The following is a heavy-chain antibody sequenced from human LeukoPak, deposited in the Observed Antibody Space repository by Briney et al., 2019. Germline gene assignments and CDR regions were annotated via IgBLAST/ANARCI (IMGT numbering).Heavy chain of an antibody. V-gene: IGHV1-2*02. CDR3: ARQVVVVTAAYFYFEY. D-gene: IGHD2-21*02. CDR2: INPNSGDS. CDR1: GYTFTSYY. J-gene: IGHJ4*02. Sequence: ASVKVSCKASGYTFTSYYIHWVRQAPGQGLEWMGYINPNSGDSNSAQKFQGRVAMTGDTSISTAYMELSSLRSDDTAVYYCARQVVVVTAAYFYFEYWGQGTLVTVSS.